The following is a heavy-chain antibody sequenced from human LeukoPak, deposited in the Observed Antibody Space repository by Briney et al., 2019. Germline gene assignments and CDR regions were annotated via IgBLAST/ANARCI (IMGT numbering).Heavy chain of an antibody. CDR3: ARDHLAGWFDP. Sequence: SETLSHTCTVSGGSISSYYWSWIRQPPGKGLEWIGYIYYSGSTNYNPSLKSRVTISVDTSKNQFSLKLSSVTAADTAVYYCARDHLAGWFDPWGQGTLVTVSS. D-gene: IGHD3-3*02. V-gene: IGHV4-59*01. J-gene: IGHJ5*02. CDR1: GGSISSYY. CDR2: IYYSGST.